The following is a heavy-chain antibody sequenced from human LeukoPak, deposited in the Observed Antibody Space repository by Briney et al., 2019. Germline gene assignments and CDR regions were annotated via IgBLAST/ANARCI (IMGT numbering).Heavy chain of an antibody. Sequence: VASVKVSCEDSGYRFTAYYIHWVRPAPGQGLEWMGWIYPNTGHTNVTQKFQGRVTLTRDTSNRTAYMGLSNLRSDSTKIYYSAKIYNWNGAGNALDYWGQGTLVTVSS. V-gene: IGHV1-2*02. D-gene: IGHD1-20*01. J-gene: IGHJ4*02. CDR3: AKIYNWNGAGNALDY. CDR1: GYRFTAYY. CDR2: IYPNTGHT.